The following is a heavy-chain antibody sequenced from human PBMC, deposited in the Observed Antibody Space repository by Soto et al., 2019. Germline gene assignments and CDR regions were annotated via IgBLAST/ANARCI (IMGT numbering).Heavy chain of an antibody. D-gene: IGHD5-12*01. CDR1: GGSISSGCYY. V-gene: IGHV4-31*03. CDR3: AREFVVATMGYFDY. J-gene: IGHJ4*02. Sequence: SETLSLTCTVSGGSISSGCYYWSWIRQHPGKGLEWIGYIYYSGSTYYNPSLKSRVTISVDTSKNQFSLKLSSVTAADTAVYYCAREFVVATMGYFDYWGQGTLVTVSS. CDR2: IYYSGST.